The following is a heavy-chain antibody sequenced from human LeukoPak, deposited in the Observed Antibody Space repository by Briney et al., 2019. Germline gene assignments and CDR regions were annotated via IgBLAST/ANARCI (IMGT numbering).Heavy chain of an antibody. CDR2: IYSAGST. V-gene: IGHV3-53*01. CDR3: ARVYSGPRGYFDL. J-gene: IGHJ2*01. D-gene: IGHD2-21*01. CDR1: GFTLSSYE. Sequence: PGGSLRLSCAASGFTLSSYEMNWVRQAAGKGLEWVSVIYSAGSTYYADSVKGRFTISRDNSKNTLFLQMNSLRAEDTAVYYCARVYSGPRGYFDLWGRGTLVTVSS.